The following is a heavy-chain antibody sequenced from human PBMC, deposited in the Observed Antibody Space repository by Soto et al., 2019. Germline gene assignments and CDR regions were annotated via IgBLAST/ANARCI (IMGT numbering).Heavy chain of an antibody. J-gene: IGHJ6*02. CDR1: GFTFCSYS. CDR2: ISSSSSYI. CDR3: ARVEGLVGSTRYYGMDV. D-gene: IGHD2-2*01. Sequence: PGGSLRLACAACGFTFCSYSMNWVRQAPGKGLEWVSSISSSSSYIYYADSVKGRFTISRDNAKNSLYLQMNSLRAEDTAVYYCARVEGLVGSTRYYGMDVWGQGTTVTVSS. V-gene: IGHV3-21*01.